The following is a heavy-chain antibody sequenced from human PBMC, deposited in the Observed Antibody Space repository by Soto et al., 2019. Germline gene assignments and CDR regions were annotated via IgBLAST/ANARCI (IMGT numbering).Heavy chain of an antibody. CDR3: AIPTQTTVTYYYGMDV. J-gene: IGHJ6*02. CDR2: ISYDGSNK. V-gene: IGHV3-30-3*01. CDR1: GFTFSSYA. Sequence: QVQLVESGGGVVQPGRSLRLSCAASGFTFSSYAMHWVRQAPGKGLEWVAVISYDGSNKYYADSVKGRFTISRDNSKNTLYLQMNSLRAEDTAVYYCAIPTQTTVTYYYGMDVWGQGTTVTVSS. D-gene: IGHD4-17*01.